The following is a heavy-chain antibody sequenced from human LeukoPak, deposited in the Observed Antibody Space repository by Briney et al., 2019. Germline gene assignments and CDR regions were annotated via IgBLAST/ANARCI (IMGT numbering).Heavy chain of an antibody. CDR3: ARGRNIEMTTMSGGSDY. V-gene: IGHV1-2*02. J-gene: IGHJ4*02. Sequence: ASVKASCKASGYTFTDYYMHWVRQAPGQGLEWMGWLNPNSGDTNYAQKFQGRVSMTRDMSISTAYMDLSDLRSDDTAVYYCARGRNIEMTTMSGGSDYWGQGTLVTVSS. CDR1: GYTFTDYY. D-gene: IGHD5-24*01. CDR2: LNPNSGDT.